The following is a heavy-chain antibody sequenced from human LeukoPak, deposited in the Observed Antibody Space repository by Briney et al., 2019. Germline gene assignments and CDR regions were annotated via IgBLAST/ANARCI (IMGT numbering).Heavy chain of an antibody. D-gene: IGHD5-18*01. V-gene: IGHV3-23*01. CDR3: AKGREIYGYPFDY. CDR1: GFTFSSYG. Sequence: GGTLRLSCAASGFTFSSYGMSWVRQAPGKGLEWVSVIRASGDITYYADSVKGRFTISRDNSKSTLYLQMNSLRAEDTALYYCAKGREIYGYPFDYWGQGTLVTVSS. CDR2: IRASGDIT. J-gene: IGHJ4*02.